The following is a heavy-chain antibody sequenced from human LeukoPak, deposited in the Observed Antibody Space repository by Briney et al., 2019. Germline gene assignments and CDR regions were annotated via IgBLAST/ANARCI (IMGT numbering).Heavy chain of an antibody. Sequence: GGSLRLSCAASGFTFSRYWMHWVRQVPGKGLEWVSGISGSGGSTYYADSVKGRFTISRDNSENTLYLQMNSLRAEDTALYYCAKGYGENYYLFFDYWGQGTLVTVSS. V-gene: IGHV3-23*01. CDR3: AKGYGENYYLFFDY. CDR1: GFTFSRYW. D-gene: IGHD4/OR15-4a*01. J-gene: IGHJ4*02. CDR2: ISGSGGST.